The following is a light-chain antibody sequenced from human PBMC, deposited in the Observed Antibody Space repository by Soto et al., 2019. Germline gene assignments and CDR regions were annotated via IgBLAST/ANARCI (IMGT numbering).Light chain of an antibody. V-gene: IGKV3-15*01. J-gene: IGKJ2*01. CDR3: QQYNNWPLYT. CDR2: GAS. Sequence: IVMTQSPGTLSVSPGDSATLSCRASQSVSSNLAWYQQKPGQAPRLLIYGASTRATGIPARFSGSGSGTEFTLTISSLQSEDVAVYYCQQYNNWPLYTFGQGTKVDIK. CDR1: QSVSSN.